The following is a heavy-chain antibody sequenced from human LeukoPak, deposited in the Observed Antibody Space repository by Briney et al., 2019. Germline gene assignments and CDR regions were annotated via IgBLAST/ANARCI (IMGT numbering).Heavy chain of an antibody. CDR3: ARASGPASGFDP. CDR2: IGTAGDT. V-gene: IGHV3-13*04. CDR1: GFTFSSYD. J-gene: IGHJ5*02. Sequence: GGSLRLSCAASGFTFSSYDMHWVRQATGKGLEWVSAIGTAGDTYYPGSVKGRFTISRENAKISLYLQMNSLRAGDTAVYYCARASGPASGFDPWGQGTLVTVSS. D-gene: IGHD3-3*01.